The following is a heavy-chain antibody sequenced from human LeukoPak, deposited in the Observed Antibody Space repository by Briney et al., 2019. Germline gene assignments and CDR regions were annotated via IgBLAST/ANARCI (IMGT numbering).Heavy chain of an antibody. CDR3: AREGMRTVTTLDY. J-gene: IGHJ4*02. CDR1: GFTFSSYG. CDR2: IWYDGSNK. V-gene: IGHV3-33*01. D-gene: IGHD4-17*01. Sequence: GGSLRLSCAASGFTFSSYGMHWVRQAPGKGLEWVAVIWYDGSNKYYADSVKGRFTISRDNSKNTLYLQMNSLRAEDAAVYYCAREGMRTVTTLDYWGQGTLVTVSS.